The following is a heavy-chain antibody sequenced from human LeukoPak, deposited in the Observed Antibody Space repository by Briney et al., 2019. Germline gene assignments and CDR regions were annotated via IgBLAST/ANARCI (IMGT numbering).Heavy chain of an antibody. CDR2: SRNKANSFTT. Sequence: GGSLRLSCAAYGFTFSDHYMDWVRQAPGKGLEWVGRSRNKANSFTTQYAASVKGRFSLSRDDSKKSLYLQMNSLKTEDTAVYYCAREESGSYAFDIWGQGTMVTVSS. CDR1: GFTFSDHY. J-gene: IGHJ3*02. D-gene: IGHD1-26*01. CDR3: AREESGSYAFDI. V-gene: IGHV3-72*01.